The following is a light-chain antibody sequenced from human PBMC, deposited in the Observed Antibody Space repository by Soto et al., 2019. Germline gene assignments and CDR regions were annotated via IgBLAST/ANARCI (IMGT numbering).Light chain of an antibody. CDR1: SSDVGGYNY. V-gene: IGLV2-14*01. Sequence: QSALTQPASVSGSPGQSNTISCTGTSSDVGGYNYVSWYQQHPGKAPKLMIYDVSNRPSGVSSRFSCSKSCNTASLTISGLLAEDEDDYYCSSYTSSSALVVFGGGTKLTVL. CDR3: SSYTSSSALVV. J-gene: IGLJ2*01. CDR2: DVS.